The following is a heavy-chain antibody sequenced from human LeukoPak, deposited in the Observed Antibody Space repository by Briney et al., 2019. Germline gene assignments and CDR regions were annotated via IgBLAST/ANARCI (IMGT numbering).Heavy chain of an antibody. D-gene: IGHD3-10*01. J-gene: IGHJ6*03. CDR3: ARGEGSFYYYYLDV. CDR1: GGSISSGSYY. V-gene: IGHV4-61*02. CDR2: IYTSGAT. Sequence: PSQTLSLTCTVSGGSISSGSYYWSWIRQPAGKGLEWIGRIYTSGATNYNPSLKSRVTISVDMSKNQFSLRINSVTAADTAVYYCARGEGSFYYYYLDVWGKGTTVTVSS.